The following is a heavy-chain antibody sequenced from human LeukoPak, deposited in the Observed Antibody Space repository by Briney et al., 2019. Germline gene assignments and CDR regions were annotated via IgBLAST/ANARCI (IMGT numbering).Heavy chain of an antibody. CDR3: FQTQGIQKLNWLHP. CDR2: TNYRSKWYE. J-gene: IGHJ5*02. D-gene: IGHD5-18*01. Sequence: SQTLSLTCAISGDSLSSNSAACNWIRQSPSRGLEWLGRTNYRSKWYEEFAVSERRRIANDPDTSKNQFSLELDSVSPWDTAVYYGFQTQGIQKLNWLHPWGEGTLVSVFS. CDR1: GDSLSSNSAA. V-gene: IGHV6-1*01.